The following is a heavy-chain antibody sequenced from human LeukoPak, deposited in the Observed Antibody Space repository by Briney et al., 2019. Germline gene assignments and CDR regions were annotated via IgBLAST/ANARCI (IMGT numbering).Heavy chain of an antibody. D-gene: IGHD1/OR15-1a*01. CDR1: RLTVSTNY. CDR3: ARSNCNNCYLGVWYFFDY. J-gene: IGHJ4*02. CDR2: LYIGGSI. Sequence: PAGSLRLSCAAPRLTVSTNYMSWVLQPPGNGLSSVSVLYIGGSIYYTGSVKGRFPISRDTSKNTLYLQMNSLRAEDTAVYYCARSNCNNCYLGVWYFFDYWGQGTLVTVSS. V-gene: IGHV3-66*01.